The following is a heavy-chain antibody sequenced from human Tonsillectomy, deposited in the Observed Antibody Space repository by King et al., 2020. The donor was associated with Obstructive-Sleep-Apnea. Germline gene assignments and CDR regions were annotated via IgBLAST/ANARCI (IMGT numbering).Heavy chain of an antibody. V-gene: IGHV4-39*07. J-gene: IGHJ4*02. CDR2: IYYIGST. CDR3: ARDQGGYYDSSGYNDY. Sequence: QLQESGPGLVKPSETLSLTCTVSGGSISSSNYYWGWIRQPPGKGLEWIGNIYYIGSTYYNPSLKSRVTISVDTSKNQFSLKLNSATAADTAVYYCARDQGGYYDSSGYNDYWGQGTLVTVSS. D-gene: IGHD3-22*01. CDR1: GGSISSSNYY.